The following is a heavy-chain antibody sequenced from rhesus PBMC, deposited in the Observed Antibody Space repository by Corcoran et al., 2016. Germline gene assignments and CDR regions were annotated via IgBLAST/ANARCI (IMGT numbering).Heavy chain of an antibody. CDR1: GFTFGSYA. J-gene: IGHJ4*01. CDR2: IVLLVGVT. Sequence: QVQLVQSGAEVKKPGASVKVSCKASGFTFGSYAISWVRQAPGQGLDWIDLIVLLVGVTHSPGEFQGRVTITADAATSTAYMELSSLRSEDTAVYYCARGGIQRVQFTYWGQGVLVTVSS. V-gene: IGHV1-198*02. D-gene: IGHD5-42*01. CDR3: ARGGIQRVQFTY.